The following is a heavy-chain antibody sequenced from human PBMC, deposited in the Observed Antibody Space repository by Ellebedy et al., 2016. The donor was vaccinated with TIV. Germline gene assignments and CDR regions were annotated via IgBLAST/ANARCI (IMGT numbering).Heavy chain of an antibody. CDR3: AKEGYKYWSFDL. D-gene: IGHD5-18*01. CDR1: GFTFSSNA. Sequence: GESLKISCAASGFTFSSNAMTWVRQAPGRGLEWVSSIRDSSGSTNYRDSVKGRFTISRDNSKSTLYLQMNSLRVEDTAVYYCAKEGYKYWSFDLWGRGTLVTVSS. V-gene: IGHV3-23*01. J-gene: IGHJ2*01. CDR2: IRDSSGST.